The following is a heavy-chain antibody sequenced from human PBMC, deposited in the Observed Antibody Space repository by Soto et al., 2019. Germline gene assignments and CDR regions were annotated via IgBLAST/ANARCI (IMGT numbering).Heavy chain of an antibody. J-gene: IGHJ4*02. CDR1: GGSITSYH. CDR2: ISDSGATT. CDR3: AKEDTSSGSLDY. V-gene: IGHV3-23*01. Sequence: ETLSLTCIVSGGSITSYHWSWVRQAPGKGLEWVSGISDSGATTYYADSVRGRFTISRDNSKNTLYLQMKSLRAEDSASYYCAKEDTSSGSLDYWGQGALVTVSS. D-gene: IGHD6-19*01.